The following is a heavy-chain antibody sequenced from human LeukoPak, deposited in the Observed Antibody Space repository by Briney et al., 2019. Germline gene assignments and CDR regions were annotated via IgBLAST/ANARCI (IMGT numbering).Heavy chain of an antibody. CDR1: GYTLTELS. J-gene: IGHJ4*02. CDR2: FDPEDGET. Sequence: ASVKVSCKVSGYTLTELSMHWVRQAPGKGLEWMGGFDPEDGETIYAQKFQGRVTMTEDTSTDTAYMELSSLRSEDTAVYYCATGGCSSSWYNPLFDYWGQGTLVTVSS. CDR3: ATGGCSSSWYNPLFDY. D-gene: IGHD6-13*01. V-gene: IGHV1-24*01.